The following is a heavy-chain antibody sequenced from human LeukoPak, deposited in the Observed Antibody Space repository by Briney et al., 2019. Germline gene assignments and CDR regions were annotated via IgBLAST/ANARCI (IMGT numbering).Heavy chain of an antibody. J-gene: IGHJ4*02. D-gene: IGHD6-13*01. CDR2: ISYDGSNK. CDR3: ARAYSSSWYIFDY. Sequence: PGGSLRLSCAASGFTFSSYAMSWVRQAPGKGLEWVAVISYDGSNKYYADSVKGRFTISRVNSKNTLYLQMNSLRAEDTAVYYCARAYSSSWYIFDYWGQGTLVTVSS. V-gene: IGHV3-30-3*01. CDR1: GFTFSSYA.